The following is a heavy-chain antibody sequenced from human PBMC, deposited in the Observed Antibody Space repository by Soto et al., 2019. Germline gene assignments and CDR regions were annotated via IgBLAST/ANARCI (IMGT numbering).Heavy chain of an antibody. J-gene: IGHJ6*02. CDR1: GYTLTELS. CDR3: ASGPSFPRVYVILSGYLSPTDHYVMDV. Sequence: ASVKVSCKVSGYTLTELSMHWVRQAPGKGLEWMGGFDPEDGETIYAQKFQGRVTMTEDTSTDTAYMELSSLRSEDTAVYYCASGPSFPRVYVILSGYLSPTDHYVMDVWGQGTTVTVSS. CDR2: FDPEDGET. D-gene: IGHD3-9*01. V-gene: IGHV1-24*01.